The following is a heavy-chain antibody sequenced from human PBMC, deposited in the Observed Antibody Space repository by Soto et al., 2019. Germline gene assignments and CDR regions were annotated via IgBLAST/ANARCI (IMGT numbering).Heavy chain of an antibody. CDR1: GGSISSSNW. CDR2: IYYSGST. J-gene: IGHJ6*02. Sequence: QVQLQESGPGLVKPSGTLSLTCAVSGGSISSSNWWSWVRQPPGKGLEWIGEIYYSGSTNYNPSLKSRVTISVDTSKNQFSLKLSSVTAADTAVYYCARSAVVGGYYGSGRFFNYYGMDVWGQGTTVTVSS. CDR3: ARSAVVGGYYGSGRFFNYYGMDV. V-gene: IGHV4-4*02. D-gene: IGHD3-10*01.